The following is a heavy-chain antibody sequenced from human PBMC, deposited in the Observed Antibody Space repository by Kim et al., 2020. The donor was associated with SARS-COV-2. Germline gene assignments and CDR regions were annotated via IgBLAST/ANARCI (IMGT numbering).Heavy chain of an antibody. CDR3: ARLLIYDSSGGSFDY. V-gene: IGHV4-59*08. D-gene: IGHD3-22*01. CDR1: GGSISSYY. CDR2: IYYSGST. J-gene: IGHJ4*02. Sequence: SETLSLTCTVSGGSISSYYWSWIRQPPGKGLEWIGYIYYSGSTNYNPSLKSRVTISVDTSKNQLSLKLSSVTAADTAVYYCARLLIYDSSGGSFDYWGQGTLVTVSS.